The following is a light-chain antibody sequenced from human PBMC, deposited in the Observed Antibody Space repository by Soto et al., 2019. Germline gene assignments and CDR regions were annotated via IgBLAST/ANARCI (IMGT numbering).Light chain of an antibody. V-gene: IGKV3-11*01. J-gene: IGKJ5*01. CDR2: DAS. CDR1: QTVGRF. Sequence: DIVLTQSPATLYLSPGDIVTLSCRASQTVGRFLSWYQHSPGQGPRLLVYDASNRTTGVPARFSGSGSATDFHLAISSLEPVYFAVYYCQQRLQWPLTFGQGTRLEIQ. CDR3: QQRLQWPLT.